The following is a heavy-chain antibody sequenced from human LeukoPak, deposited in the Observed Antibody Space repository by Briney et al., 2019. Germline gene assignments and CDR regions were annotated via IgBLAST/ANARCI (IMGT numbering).Heavy chain of an antibody. CDR2: IYYSGST. CDR1: GGSISSSSYY. D-gene: IGHD5-18*01. J-gene: IGHJ6*03. Sequence: PSETLSLTCTVSGGSISSSSYYWGWIRQPPGKGLEWIGSIYYSGSTYYNPSLKSRVTISVDTSKNQFSLKLSSVTAADTAVYYCAREGYSYGSYYYYYYMDVWGKGTTVTVSS. V-gene: IGHV4-39*07. CDR3: AREGYSYGSYYYYYYMDV.